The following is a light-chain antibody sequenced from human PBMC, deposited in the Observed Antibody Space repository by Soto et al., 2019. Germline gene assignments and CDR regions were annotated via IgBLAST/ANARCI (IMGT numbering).Light chain of an antibody. CDR1: QTISSW. V-gene: IGKV1-5*03. CDR3: QHYNSYSEA. CDR2: KAS. Sequence: DIQMTQSPSTLAGSVGDRVTITCRASQTISSWFAWYQQKPGKAPKLLIYKASTLKSGFPSRFRGSGSGTEFTLTISSLQPDDFATYYCQHYNSYSEAFGQGTKVELK. J-gene: IGKJ1*01.